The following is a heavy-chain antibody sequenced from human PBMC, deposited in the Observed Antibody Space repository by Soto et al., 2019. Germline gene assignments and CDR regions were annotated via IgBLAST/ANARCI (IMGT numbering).Heavy chain of an antibody. CDR2: IYYAGSY. CDR1: GGSINIGGYY. V-gene: IGHV4-31*03. CDR3: VRDPAGSPTFYYGLGV. J-gene: IGHJ6*02. Sequence: SETLSLTCTVSGGSINIGGYYWSWIRQLPGKGLEWIGYIYYAGSYFYNPSLKSRVTISIDTSKNQFSLNLTSVTAADTAVYYCVRDPAGSPTFYYGLGVWGQGTTVTSP.